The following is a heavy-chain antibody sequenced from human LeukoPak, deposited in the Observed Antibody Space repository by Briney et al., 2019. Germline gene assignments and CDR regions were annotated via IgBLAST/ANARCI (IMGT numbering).Heavy chain of an antibody. CDR2: IRSKAYGGTT. CDR3: ARDLRGSGSYYSDYYYYMDV. J-gene: IGHJ6*03. D-gene: IGHD3-10*01. Sequence: PGRSLRLSCTASGFTFGDYAMSWFRQAPGKGLEWVGFIRSKAYGGTTDYAASVKGRFTISRDDSKSIAYLQMNSLRAEDTAVYYCARDLRGSGSYYSDYYYYMDVWGKGTTVTISS. V-gene: IGHV3-49*03. CDR1: GFTFGDYA.